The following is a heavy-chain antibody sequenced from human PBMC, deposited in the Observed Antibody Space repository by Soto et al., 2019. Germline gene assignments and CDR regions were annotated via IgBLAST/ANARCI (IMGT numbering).Heavy chain of an antibody. J-gene: IGHJ5*02. CDR1: GAYISGADSY. CDR2: IAYSGDT. D-gene: IGHD3-9*01. Sequence: PSETLSLTFVVSGAYISGADSYWWWILKPPGKGLEWIGYIAYSGDTNYNPSLRRRVTISADRSANKFSLTLKSVPATDPAVNFCARDFERSAIGPWGQGTSVTVSS. CDR3: ARDFERSAIGP. V-gene: IGHV4-31*11.